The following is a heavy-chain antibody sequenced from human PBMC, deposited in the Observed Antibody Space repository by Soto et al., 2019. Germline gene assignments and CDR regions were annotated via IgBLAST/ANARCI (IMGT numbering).Heavy chain of an antibody. V-gene: IGHV3-74*01. CDR1: GFTFSAYW. J-gene: IGHJ5*02. CDR2: INPDGTKT. CDR3: SSDTFGLRDT. Sequence: GGSLRLSCAVSGFTFSAYWMHWVRQTPGKGLVWVSRINPDGTKTNYADSVEGRFTISRDNAKSTLYLQMNSLSAEDTAIYFCSSDTFGLRDTWGQGTLVTVSS. D-gene: IGHD3-3*01.